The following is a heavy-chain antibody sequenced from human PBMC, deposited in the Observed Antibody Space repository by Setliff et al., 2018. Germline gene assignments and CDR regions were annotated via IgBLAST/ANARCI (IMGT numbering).Heavy chain of an antibody. CDR1: GYTFTDYY. CDR2: INPNSGGT. V-gene: IGHV1-2*02. CDR3: ARDRGVGATSYYYYYGMDV. J-gene: IGHJ6*02. D-gene: IGHD1-26*01. Sequence: ASVKVSCKASGYTFTDYYMHWVRQAPGQGLEWMGWINPNSGGTNYAQKFQGRVTMTRDTSISTAYMELSRLRSDDTAVYYCARDRGVGATSYYYYYGMDVWGQGTTVTVSS.